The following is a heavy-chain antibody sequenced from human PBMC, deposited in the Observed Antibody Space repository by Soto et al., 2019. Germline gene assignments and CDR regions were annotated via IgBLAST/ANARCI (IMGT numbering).Heavy chain of an antibody. CDR3: ARVYCSDGSCYSIDD. Sequence: QVQLVQSGAEVKKPGASVKVSCKASVYTFTSYYMHWVRQAPGQGLEWMGIINPSGGSTYGQKFQGRVTMTRDTSTSTVYMELSSLRSEDTAVYYCARVYCSDGSCYSIDDWGQGTMVTVSS. V-gene: IGHV1-46*03. CDR1: VYTFTSYY. D-gene: IGHD2-15*01. CDR2: INPSGGST. J-gene: IGHJ4*02.